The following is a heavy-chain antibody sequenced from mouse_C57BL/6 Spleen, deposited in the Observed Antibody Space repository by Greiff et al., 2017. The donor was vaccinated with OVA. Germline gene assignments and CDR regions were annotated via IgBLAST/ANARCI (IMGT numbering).Heavy chain of an antibody. D-gene: IGHD2-3*01. CDR3: ARRGLLRTNWYFDV. J-gene: IGHJ1*03. CDR1: GFTFSDYY. CDR2: ISNGGGST. Sequence: EVKLVESGGGLVQPGGSLKLSCAASGFTFSDYYMNWFRRTPEKRLEWVAYISNGGGSTYYPDTVKGRFTISRDNAKNTLYLQMSRLKSEDTAMYYCARRGLLRTNWYFDVWGTGTTVTVSS. V-gene: IGHV5-12*01.